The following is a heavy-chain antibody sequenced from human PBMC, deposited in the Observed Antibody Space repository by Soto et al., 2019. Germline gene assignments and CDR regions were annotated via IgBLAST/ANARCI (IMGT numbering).Heavy chain of an antibody. Sequence: GGSLRLSCAASGFTFSSYAMSWVRQAPGKGLEWVSAISGSGGSTYYADSVKGRFTISRDNSKNTLYLQMNSLRAEDTAVYYCAKDPFRAVAGTIIGYYFDYWGQGTLVTVSS. CDR2: ISGSGGST. CDR1: GFTFSSYA. J-gene: IGHJ4*02. CDR3: AKDPFRAVAGTIIGYYFDY. V-gene: IGHV3-23*01. D-gene: IGHD6-19*01.